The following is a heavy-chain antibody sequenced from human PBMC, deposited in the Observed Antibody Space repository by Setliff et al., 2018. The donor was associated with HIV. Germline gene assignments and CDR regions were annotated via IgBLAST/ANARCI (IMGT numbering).Heavy chain of an antibody. D-gene: IGHD6-13*01. V-gene: IGHV3-23*01. CDR1: GFIFSNYP. J-gene: IGHJ4*02. CDR2: IIDGLT. Sequence: GGSLRLSCVGSGFIFSNYPMNWFRQAPGRGREWVAAIIDGLTNYADSVRGRFIISRDNSRNTLYLQMNTLRTEDTAVYYCAQLAAADDSWGQGTLVTVSS. CDR3: AQLAAADDS.